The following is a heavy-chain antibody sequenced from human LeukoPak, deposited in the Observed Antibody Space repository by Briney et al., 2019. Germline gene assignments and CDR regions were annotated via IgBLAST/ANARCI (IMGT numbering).Heavy chain of an antibody. J-gene: IGHJ4*02. CDR2: ISTTGTTI. CDR3: ARGASNRFDY. V-gene: IGHV3-48*02. D-gene: IGHD1-14*01. CDR1: GFTFSAYH. Sequence: GGSLRLSCAASGFTFSAYHINWVRQAPGKGLEWISYISTTGTTIHYADSVKGRFAISRDNAKSSLYLQMNSLRDEDTAVYYCARGASNRFDYWGQGTLVTVSS.